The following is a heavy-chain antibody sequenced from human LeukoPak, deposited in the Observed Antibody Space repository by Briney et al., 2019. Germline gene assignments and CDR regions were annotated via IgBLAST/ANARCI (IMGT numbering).Heavy chain of an antibody. CDR1: GITFSNYW. CDR3: ARGGGLDV. J-gene: IGHJ6*02. V-gene: IGHV3-7*03. CDR2: INHNGNVN. D-gene: IGHD3-16*01. Sequence: GGSLRLSCAASGITFSNYWMNWARQAPGKGLEWVASINHNGNVNYYVDSVKGRITISRDNAKNSLYLQMSNLRAEDTAVYFCARGGGLDVWGQGATVTVSS.